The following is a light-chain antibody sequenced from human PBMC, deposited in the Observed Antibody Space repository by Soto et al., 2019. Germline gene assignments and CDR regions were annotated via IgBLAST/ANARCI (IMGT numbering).Light chain of an antibody. CDR3: QEYGTSRT. V-gene: IGKV3-20*01. Sequence: EIVLTQSPGTLSLSPGERATLSCRASHSVSSSYLAWYQQKPGQAPRLLIYGASSRATGIPDRFSASGSGTDFTLTISRLEPEDFAVYYCQEYGTSRTFGQGSKVEIK. CDR2: GAS. CDR1: HSVSSSY. J-gene: IGKJ1*01.